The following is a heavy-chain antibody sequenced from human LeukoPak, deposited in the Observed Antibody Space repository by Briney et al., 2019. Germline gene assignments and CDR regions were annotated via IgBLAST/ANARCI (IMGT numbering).Heavy chain of an antibody. J-gene: IGHJ6*03. V-gene: IGHV3-23*01. CDR1: GFTFSSYG. CDR2: ISPNGVIT. D-gene: IGHD5-24*01. CDR3: ARGVEMATIGYYYYYMDV. Sequence: PGGSLRLSCAASGFTFSSYGMSWVRQAPGKGLEWVSGISPNGVITYYADSVKGRFTISRDNAKNSLYLQMNSLRAEDTAVYYCARGVEMATIGYYYYYMDVWGKGTTVTVSS.